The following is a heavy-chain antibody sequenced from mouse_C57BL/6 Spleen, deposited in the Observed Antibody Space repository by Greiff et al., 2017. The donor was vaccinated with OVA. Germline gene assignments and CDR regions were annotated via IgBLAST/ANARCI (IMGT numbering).Heavy chain of an antibody. Sequence: DVQLVESGGGLVKPGGSLKLSCAASGFTFSDYGMHWVRQAPEKGLEWVAYISSGSSTIYYADTVKGRFTISRDNAKNTLFLQMSSLRSEDTAMYYCARSFMSTVDYWGQGTTLTVSS. V-gene: IGHV5-17*01. CDR3: ARSFMSTVDY. CDR1: GFTFSDYG. CDR2: ISSGSSTI. D-gene: IGHD1-1*01. J-gene: IGHJ2*01.